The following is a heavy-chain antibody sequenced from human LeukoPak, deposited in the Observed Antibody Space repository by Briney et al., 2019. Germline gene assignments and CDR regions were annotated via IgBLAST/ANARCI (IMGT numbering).Heavy chain of an antibody. V-gene: IGHV1-2*02. CDR1: GYTFTGHY. D-gene: IGHD6-6*01. CDR2: VNPTGGT. Sequence: ASVKVSCRASGYTFTGHYMNWVRLAPGQGLEWMGWVNPTGGTTYAQKFQDRVTMTRDTSINTAYMELSGLRSDDTAVYYCARDLGWSSSHWGQGTLVTVSS. J-gene: IGHJ4*02. CDR3: ARDLGWSSSH.